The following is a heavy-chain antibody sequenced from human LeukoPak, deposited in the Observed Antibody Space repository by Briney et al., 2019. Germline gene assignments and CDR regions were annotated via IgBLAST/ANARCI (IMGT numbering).Heavy chain of an antibody. Sequence: GESLKISCKGSGYTFTGYYIHWVRQAPGQGLEWMGIINPSGGSTSYAQKFQGRVTMTRDTSTSTVYMYLSSLRSEDTAVYYCARESLYGVVDYWGQGTLVTVSS. D-gene: IGHD4-17*01. V-gene: IGHV1-46*01. J-gene: IGHJ4*02. CDR3: ARESLYGVVDY. CDR2: INPSGGST. CDR1: GYTFTGYY.